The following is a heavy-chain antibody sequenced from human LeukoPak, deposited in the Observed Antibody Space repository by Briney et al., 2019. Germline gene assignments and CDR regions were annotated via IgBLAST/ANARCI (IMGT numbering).Heavy chain of an antibody. Sequence: GGSLRLSCAASGFTFDDYTMHWVRQAPGKGLEWVSLISWDGGSTYYADSVEGRFTISRDNSKNSLYLQMNSLRTEDTALYYCAKDEAAAGPFDYWGQGTLVTVSS. CDR2: ISWDGGST. D-gene: IGHD6-13*01. CDR1: GFTFDDYT. CDR3: AKDEAAAGPFDY. V-gene: IGHV3-43*01. J-gene: IGHJ4*02.